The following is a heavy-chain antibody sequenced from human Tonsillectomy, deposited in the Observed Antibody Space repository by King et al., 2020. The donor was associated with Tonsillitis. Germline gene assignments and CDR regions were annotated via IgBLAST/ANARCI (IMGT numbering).Heavy chain of an antibody. D-gene: IGHD1-1*01. J-gene: IGHJ6*02. Sequence: VQLVESGGGLVQPGGSLRLSCAATGFTFSNSWMHWVRQAPGKGLVWVSRINSDGRSVSYADSVKGRFTISRDNAKNTLYLQMNRLRGEDTAVYYCSPLEPVYYGMDVWGQGTTVTVSS. CDR2: INSDGRSV. CDR1: GFTFSNSW. V-gene: IGHV3-74*01. CDR3: SPLEPVYYGMDV.